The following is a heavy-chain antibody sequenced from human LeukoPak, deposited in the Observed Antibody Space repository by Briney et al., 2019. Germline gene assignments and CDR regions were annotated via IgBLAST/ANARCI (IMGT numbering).Heavy chain of an antibody. CDR3: AREDSYYYYYYMDV. Sequence: PGGSLRLSCAAPGFTFSSYWMSWVRQAPGKGLEWVANIKQDGSEKYYVDSVKGRFTISRDNAKNSLYLQMNSLRAEDTAVYYCAREDSYYYYYYMDVWGKGTTVTVSS. CDR2: IKQDGSEK. J-gene: IGHJ6*03. CDR1: GFTFSSYW. V-gene: IGHV3-7*01. D-gene: IGHD2-15*01.